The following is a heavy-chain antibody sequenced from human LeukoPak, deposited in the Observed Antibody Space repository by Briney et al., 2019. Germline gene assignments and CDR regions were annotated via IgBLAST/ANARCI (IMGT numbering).Heavy chain of an antibody. Sequence: SVKVSCKASGGTFSSYAISWVRQAPGQGLEWMGGIIPIFGTANYAQKFQGRVTITADESTSTAYMELSSLRSEDTAVYYCASEGGSSSYNAFDIWGQGTMVTVSS. CDR2: IIPIFGTA. D-gene: IGHD6-6*01. CDR3: ASEGGSSSYNAFDI. V-gene: IGHV1-69*13. J-gene: IGHJ3*02. CDR1: GGTFSSYA.